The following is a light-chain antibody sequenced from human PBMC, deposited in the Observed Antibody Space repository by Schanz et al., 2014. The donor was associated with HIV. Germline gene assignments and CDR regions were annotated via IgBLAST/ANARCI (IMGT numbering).Light chain of an antibody. CDR1: QSVSSNY. J-gene: IGKJ3*01. V-gene: IGKV3-20*01. CDR2: AAS. Sequence: ETVLTQSPGTLSLSPGERATLSCRASQSVSSNYLAWYQQKPSQAPRLLIYAASSRATGIPDRFSGSGSGTDFTLIISRLEPEDFAVYYCQQYGSSFGPGTKVDIK. CDR3: QQYGSS.